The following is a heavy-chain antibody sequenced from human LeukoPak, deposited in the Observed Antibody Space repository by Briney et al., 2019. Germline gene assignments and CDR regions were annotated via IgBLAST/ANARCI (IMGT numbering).Heavy chain of an antibody. V-gene: IGHV4-59*01. CDR2: IYYTGST. CDR3: ARGGNYWPQWWFDP. J-gene: IGHJ5*02. CDR1: GGSISTYY. Sequence: SETLSLTCTVPGGSISTYYWSWIRQPPGKGLEWIGYIYYTGSTSYNPSLKSRVTMSLDASKNQFSLELNSVTPADTAVYYCARGGNYWPQWWFDPWGRGTLVSVSS. D-gene: IGHD1-26*01.